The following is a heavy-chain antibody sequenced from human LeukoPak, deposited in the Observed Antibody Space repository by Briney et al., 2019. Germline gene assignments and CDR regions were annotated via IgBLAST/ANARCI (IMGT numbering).Heavy chain of an antibody. CDR3: ARRDYYYYMDV. V-gene: IGHV3-30*04. Sequence: GRSLRLSCAASGFTFSNYFMHWVRQAPGKGLEWVAVISYTGDTKYYADSVKGRFTISRDSSKNTLWLQMNSLRAEDTAVYYCARRDYYYYMDVWGKGTTVTVSS. CDR2: ISYTGDTK. CDR1: GFTFSNYF. J-gene: IGHJ6*03.